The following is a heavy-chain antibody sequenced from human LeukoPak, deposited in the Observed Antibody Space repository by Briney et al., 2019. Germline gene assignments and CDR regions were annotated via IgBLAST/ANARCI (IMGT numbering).Heavy chain of an antibody. D-gene: IGHD4-17*01. CDR2: INHSGST. CDR3: ARLKFPTVTTS. J-gene: IGHJ4*02. Sequence: SETLSLTCAVYGGSFSGYYWSWIRQPPGKGLEWIGEINHSGSTNYNPSLKSRVTISVDTSKNQFSLRLSSVTAADTAVYYCARLKFPTVTTSWGQGTLVTVSS. CDR1: GGSFSGYY. V-gene: IGHV4-34*01.